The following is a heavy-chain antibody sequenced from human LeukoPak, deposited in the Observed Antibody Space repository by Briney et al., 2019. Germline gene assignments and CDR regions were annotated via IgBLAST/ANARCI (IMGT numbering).Heavy chain of an antibody. Sequence: GGSLRLSCAASGFIFRNLWMTWVRQAPGKGLEWVANIKQDGSEKYYVDSVKGRFTISRDNAKNSLYLQMNSLRAEDAAVYYCARDKLVGDSYFEYWGQGTLVTVSS. CDR2: IKQDGSEK. CDR1: GFIFRNLW. CDR3: ARDKLVGDSYFEY. J-gene: IGHJ4*02. D-gene: IGHD1-26*01. V-gene: IGHV3-7*01.